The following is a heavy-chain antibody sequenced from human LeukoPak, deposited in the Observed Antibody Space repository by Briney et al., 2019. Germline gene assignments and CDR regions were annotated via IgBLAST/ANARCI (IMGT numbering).Heavy chain of an antibody. CDR1: GGSISSNSYY. D-gene: IGHD3-22*01. Sequence: SETLSLTCTVSGGSISSNSYYWGWIRQPPGKELEWIGSIYYGASTYYNPSLKSRVTISVDTSKNQFSLKLSSVTAADTAVYYCARLPPPYYYDSSGYGSDYWGQGTLVTVSS. J-gene: IGHJ4*02. CDR3: ARLPPPYYYDSSGYGSDY. CDR2: IYYGAST. V-gene: IGHV4-39*01.